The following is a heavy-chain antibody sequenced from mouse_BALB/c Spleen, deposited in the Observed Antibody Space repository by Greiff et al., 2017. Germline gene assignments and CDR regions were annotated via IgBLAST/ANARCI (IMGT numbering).Heavy chain of an antibody. V-gene: IGHV5-6-4*01. J-gene: IGHJ2*01. CDR1: GFTFRSYT. CDR3: TREGTYDGYYVFDY. CDR2: ISSGGSYT. D-gene: IGHD2-3*01. Sequence: EVMLVESGGGLMKPGGSLKLSCAASGFTFRSYTMSWVRQTPEKRLEWVATISSGGSYTYYPDSVKGRFTISRDNAKNTLYLQMSSLKSEDTAMYYCTREGTYDGYYVFDYWGQGTTLTVSS.